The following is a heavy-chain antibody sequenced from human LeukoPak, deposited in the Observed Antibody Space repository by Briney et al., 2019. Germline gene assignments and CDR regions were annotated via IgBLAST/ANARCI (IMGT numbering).Heavy chain of an antibody. D-gene: IGHD2-21*02. V-gene: IGHV4-4*02. CDR3: ARGRAVVVTAIPKLFDY. CDR2: INHSGST. CDR1: GGSISSSNW. Sequence: PSGTLSLTCAVSGGSISSSNWWSWVRQPPGKGLEWIGEINHSGSTNYNPSLKSRVTISVDTSKNQFSLKLSSVTAADTAVYYCARGRAVVVTAIPKLFDYWGQGTLVTVSS. J-gene: IGHJ4*02.